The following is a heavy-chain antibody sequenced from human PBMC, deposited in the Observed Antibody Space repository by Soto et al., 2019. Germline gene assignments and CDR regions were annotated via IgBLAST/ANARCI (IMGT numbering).Heavy chain of an antibody. CDR3: ARGSSSSWYGGPFDY. CDR1: GVSFSNYY. Sequence: QVQLQQWGAGLLKPSETLSLTCAVYGVSFSNYYWSWIRQPPGKGLEWIGEINHSGSTNYNPSLKSRVNISVDTSKNQFSLKLSSVTAADTVVYYCARGSSSSWYGGPFDYWGQGTLVTVSS. CDR2: INHSGST. D-gene: IGHD6-13*01. V-gene: IGHV4-34*01. J-gene: IGHJ4*02.